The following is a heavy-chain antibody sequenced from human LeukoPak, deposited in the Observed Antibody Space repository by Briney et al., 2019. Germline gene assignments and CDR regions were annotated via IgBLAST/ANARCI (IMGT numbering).Heavy chain of an antibody. CDR2: IKQDGSDK. CDR1: GFTFSSYW. Sequence: GGSLRLSCGVSGFTFSSYWMNWVRQAPGKGLEWVANIKQDGSDKYYVDSVKGRFTISRDNAKNSLYLQMNSLRAEDTAVYYCARDPYRFAFDIWGQGTVVLVSS. V-gene: IGHV3-7*01. D-gene: IGHD1-26*01. J-gene: IGHJ3*02. CDR3: ARDPYRFAFDI.